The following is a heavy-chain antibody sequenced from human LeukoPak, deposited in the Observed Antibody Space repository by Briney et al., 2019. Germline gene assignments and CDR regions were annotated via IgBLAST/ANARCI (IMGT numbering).Heavy chain of an antibody. J-gene: IGHJ6*03. D-gene: IGHD6-6*01. Sequence: GGSLRLSCAASGFTFNNYAMTWVRQAPGKGLEWVSAISGSGGTTYYADSLKGRFTISRDNSKNTLYLQMNSLRAEDTAVYYCAKDWALQLARARYYYYMDVWGKGTTVTVSS. CDR3: AKDWALQLARARYYYYMDV. CDR1: GFTFNNYA. V-gene: IGHV3-23*01. CDR2: ISGSGGTT.